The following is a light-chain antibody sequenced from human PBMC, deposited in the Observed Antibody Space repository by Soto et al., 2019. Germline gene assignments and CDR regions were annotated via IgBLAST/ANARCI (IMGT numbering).Light chain of an antibody. Sequence: QSVLTQPPSVSGAPGQRVTISCTGSSSNIGATSHVHWYQHLPGTAPKLLIYANSNRPSGVPDRFSGSKSGTSASLAITGLKAEDGADYYCQSYDSSLNAVVFGGGTKVTVL. J-gene: IGLJ2*01. CDR2: ANS. CDR1: SSNIGATSH. V-gene: IGLV1-40*01. CDR3: QSYDSSLNAVV.